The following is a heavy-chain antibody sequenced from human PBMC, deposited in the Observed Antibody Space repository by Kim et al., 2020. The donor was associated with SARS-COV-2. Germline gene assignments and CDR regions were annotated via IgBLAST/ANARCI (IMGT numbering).Heavy chain of an antibody. CDR2: IRSKAYGGTT. D-gene: IGHD3-3*01. J-gene: IGHJ4*02. CDR3: TTTHFITIFGVVIIELPDN. Sequence: GGSLRLSCTASGFTFGDYAMSWVRQAPGKGLEWVGFIRSKAYGGTTEYAASVKGRFTISRDDSKSIAYLQMNSLKTEDTAVYYCTTTHFITIFGVVIIELPDNWGQGTLVTVSS. CDR1: GFTFGDYA. V-gene: IGHV3-49*04.